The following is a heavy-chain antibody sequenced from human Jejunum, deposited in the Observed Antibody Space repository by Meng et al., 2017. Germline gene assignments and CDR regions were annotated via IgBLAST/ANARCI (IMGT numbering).Heavy chain of an antibody. Sequence: EVQLVESGGDLVQPGGSLRLSGAASGFTFSGYYMHWVRQSPGKGLVWVSRINSDGSITKYADSVRGRFIISRDNAKNTVYLQMNSLRAEDTAVYYCARAGYDFWTGYSDYWGEGTLVTVSS. CDR2: INSDGSIT. CDR3: ARAGYDFWTGYSDY. J-gene: IGHJ4*02. D-gene: IGHD3/OR15-3a*01. V-gene: IGHV3-74*03. CDR1: GFTFSGYY.